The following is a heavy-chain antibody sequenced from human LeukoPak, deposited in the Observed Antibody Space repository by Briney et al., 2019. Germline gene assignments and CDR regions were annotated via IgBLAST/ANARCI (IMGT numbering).Heavy chain of an antibody. V-gene: IGHV3-21*05. J-gene: IGHJ5*02. D-gene: IGHD3-22*01. Sequence: GGSLRLSCAASGFTFSSCAMNWVGQAPGKGLEWVSYISSSSSYTNYADSVKGRFTISRDNAKNSLYLQMNSLRAEDTAVYYCARATLYDSRFDPWGQGTLVTVSS. CDR1: GFTFSSCA. CDR3: ARATLYDSRFDP. CDR2: ISSSSSYT.